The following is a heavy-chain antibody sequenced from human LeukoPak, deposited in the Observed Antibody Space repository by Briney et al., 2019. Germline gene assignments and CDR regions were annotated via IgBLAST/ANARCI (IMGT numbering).Heavy chain of an antibody. V-gene: IGHV3-48*01. CDR1: GFTFSSYS. D-gene: IGHD3-9*01. J-gene: IGHJ5*02. CDR3: ARDPYYDILTGYTLWSDP. CDR2: ISSSSTI. Sequence: GGSLRLSCAASGFTFSSYSMNWVRQAPGKGLEWVSYISSSSTIYYADSVKGRFTISRDNAKNSLYLQMNSLRAEDTAVYYCARDPYYDILTGYTLWSDPWGQGTLVTVSS.